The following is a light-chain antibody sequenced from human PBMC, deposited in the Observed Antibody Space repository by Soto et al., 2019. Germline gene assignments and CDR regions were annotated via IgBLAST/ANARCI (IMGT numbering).Light chain of an antibody. Sequence: QSALTQPRSVSGSPEQSVTISCTGTSSDVGGYNYVSWYQHHAGKAPKLMIYDVSKRPSGVLYRYSGSKSGNTASPTISGVHAEDEADYESCSYSGRLDVVFGGGTKLTVL. CDR2: DVS. J-gene: IGLJ2*01. V-gene: IGLV2-11*01. CDR1: SSDVGGYNY. CDR3: CSYSGRLDVV.